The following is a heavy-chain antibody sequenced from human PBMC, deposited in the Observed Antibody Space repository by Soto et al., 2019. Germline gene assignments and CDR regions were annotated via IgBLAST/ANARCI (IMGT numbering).Heavy chain of an antibody. D-gene: IGHD6-13*01. CDR3: ALLPRIAAAPAMDV. Sequence: GASVKVSCKASGGTFSSYAISWVRQAPGQGLEWMGGIIPIFGTANYAQKFQGRVTITADESTSTAYMELSSLRSEDTAVYYCALLPRIAAAPAMDVWGQGTTVTVSS. V-gene: IGHV1-69*13. CDR2: IIPIFGTA. J-gene: IGHJ6*02. CDR1: GGTFSSYA.